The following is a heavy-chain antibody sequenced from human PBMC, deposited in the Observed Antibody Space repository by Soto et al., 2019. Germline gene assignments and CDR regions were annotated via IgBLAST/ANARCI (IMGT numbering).Heavy chain of an antibody. V-gene: IGHV6-1*01. D-gene: IGHD2-2*01. J-gene: IGHJ5*02. Sequence: PSQTLSLTCAISGDSVSSNSAAWNWIRQSPSRGLEWLGRTYYRSKWYNDYAVSVKSRITINPDTSKNQFSLQLNSVTPEDTAVYYCAREDGCSSTSCYLPPGWFDPWGQGTLVTVSS. CDR3: AREDGCSSTSCYLPPGWFDP. CDR2: TYYRSKWYN. CDR1: GDSVSSNSAA.